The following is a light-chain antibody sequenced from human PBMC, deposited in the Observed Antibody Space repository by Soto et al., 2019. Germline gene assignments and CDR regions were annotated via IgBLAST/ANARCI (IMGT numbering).Light chain of an antibody. Sequence: NFMLTQPHSVSESPGKTVIISCTRSSGSIASNHVQWYQQRPGSSPTTVIYDDNQRPSGVPDRFSGSIDSSSNSASLTISGLETEDEADCNCQSYDATNQVFGGGTKLTVL. CDR2: DDN. CDR1: SGSIASNH. CDR3: QSYDATNQV. V-gene: IGLV6-57*01. J-gene: IGLJ3*02.